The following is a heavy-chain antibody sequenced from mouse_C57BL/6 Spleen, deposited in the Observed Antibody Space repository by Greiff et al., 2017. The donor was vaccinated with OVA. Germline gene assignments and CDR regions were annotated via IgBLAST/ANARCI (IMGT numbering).Heavy chain of an antibody. Sequence: EVKLMESGGGLVKPGGSLKLSCAASGFTFSSYTMSWVRQTPEKRLEWVATISGGGGNTYYPDSVKGRFTISRDNAKNTLYLQMSSLRSEDTALYYCARHDYFDYWGQGTTLTVSS. CDR2: ISGGGGNT. V-gene: IGHV5-9*01. J-gene: IGHJ2*01. CDR3: ARHDYFDY. CDR1: GFTFSSYT.